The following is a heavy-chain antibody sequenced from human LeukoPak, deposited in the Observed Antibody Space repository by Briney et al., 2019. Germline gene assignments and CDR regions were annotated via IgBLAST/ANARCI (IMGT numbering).Heavy chain of an antibody. D-gene: IGHD3-10*01. Sequence: GGSLRLSCVVSEFTVSTNYMSWVRQAPAKGLEWVSVISAGGTTYYADFVKGRFTISRDNSKNTVYLQMDSLGAEDTAMYYCARAGAGGYFDCWGQGILVTVSS. CDR3: ARAGAGGYFDC. J-gene: IGHJ4*02. V-gene: IGHV3-53*01. CDR1: EFTVSTNY. CDR2: ISAGGTT.